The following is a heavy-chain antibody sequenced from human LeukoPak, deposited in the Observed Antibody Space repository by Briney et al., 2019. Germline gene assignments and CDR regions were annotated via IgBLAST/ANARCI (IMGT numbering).Heavy chain of an antibody. J-gene: IGHJ4*02. CDR1: GGSFSGYY. CDR2: INHSGST. CDR3: ARGRDGYQD. D-gene: IGHD5-24*01. V-gene: IGHV4-34*01. Sequence: PSETLSLTCAVYGGSFSGYYWSWIRQPPGKGLEWIGEINHSGSTNYNPSLKSRVTISVDTSKNQFSLKLSSVTAADTAVYYCARGRDGYQDWGQGTLVTVSS.